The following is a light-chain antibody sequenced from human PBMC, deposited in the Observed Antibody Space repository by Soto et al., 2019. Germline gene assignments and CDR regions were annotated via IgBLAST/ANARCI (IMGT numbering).Light chain of an antibody. V-gene: IGLV2-14*02. CDR2: EVS. CDR1: NSDVGSYNL. J-gene: IGLJ1*01. CDR3: IAYTGSSTSYV. Sequence: QSALTQPASVSGSPGQSITISCTGTNSDVGSYNLVSWYQHHPGKAPKLMIYEVSRRPSGVSNRFSGSKSGNTASLTISGLQAEDEADYYCIAYTGSSTSYVFGTGTKLTVL.